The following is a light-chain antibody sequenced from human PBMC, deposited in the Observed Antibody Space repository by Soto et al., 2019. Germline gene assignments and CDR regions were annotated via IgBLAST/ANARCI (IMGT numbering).Light chain of an antibody. CDR1: SSDVGGYNY. CDR2: EVS. Sequence: QSALTQPASVSGSPGQSLTISCTGTSSDVGGYNYVSWYQQHPGKAPKLMIYEVSNRPSGVSNSFSGSKSGNTASLTISGLQSEDESEYYCISYTSSTRLFGGGTKLTVL. CDR3: ISYTSSTRL. J-gene: IGLJ2*01. V-gene: IGLV2-14*01.